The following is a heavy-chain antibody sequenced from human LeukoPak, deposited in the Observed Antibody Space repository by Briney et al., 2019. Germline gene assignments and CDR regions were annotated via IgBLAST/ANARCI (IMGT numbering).Heavy chain of an antibody. CDR2: IKQDGSEE. J-gene: IGHJ6*03. Sequence: PGGSLRLSCAASGFTFSSYWMSWVRQAPGKGLEWVANIKQDGSEEYYVDSVKGRFTISRDNAKNSLYLQMNSLRAEDTAAYYCARDGRSTNYYYYYMDVWGQGTMVTVSS. D-gene: IGHD2-15*01. CDR1: GFTFSSYW. CDR3: ARDGRSTNYYYYYMDV. V-gene: IGHV3-7*01.